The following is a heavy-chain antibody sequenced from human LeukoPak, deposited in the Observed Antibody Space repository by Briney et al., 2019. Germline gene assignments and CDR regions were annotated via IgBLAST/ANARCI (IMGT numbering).Heavy chain of an antibody. V-gene: IGHV3-15*01. J-gene: IGHJ4*02. CDR1: GFTYSNAW. D-gene: IGHD4-17*01. CDR3: AAVSVDYGDSSFDF. CDR2: IKSKTDGGTT. Sequence: PRGSLRLSCAASGFTYSNAWMSWVRQAPGKGLEWVGRIKSKTDGGTTDYAEPVKGRFTISRDDSKKTLYLQMNSLKTEDTALYYCAAVSVDYGDSSFDFWGQGTLVTVSS.